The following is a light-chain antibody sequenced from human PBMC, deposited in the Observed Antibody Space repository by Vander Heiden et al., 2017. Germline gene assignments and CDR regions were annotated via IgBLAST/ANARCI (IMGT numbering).Light chain of an antibody. CDR2: DAS. CDR1: QDISNY. J-gene: IGKJ1*01. Sequence: DIQMTQSPSSLSASVGDRVTITCQASQDISNYLNWYQQKPGKAPKLLIYDASNLETGVPSRFSGSGSGTDFTFTISSLQPEDIATYYCQQDDNLPHTFGQGTKVEIK. CDR3: QQDDNLPHT. V-gene: IGKV1-33*01.